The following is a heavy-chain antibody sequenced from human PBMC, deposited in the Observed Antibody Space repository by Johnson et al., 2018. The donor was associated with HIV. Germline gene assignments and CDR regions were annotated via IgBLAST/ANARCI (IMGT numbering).Heavy chain of an antibody. Sequence: VQLVESGGGVVQPGRSLRLSCAASGFTFDDYAMHWVRQAPGKGLEWVSVIYSGGSTYYADSVKGRFTISRDNSKNTLYLQMNSLRAEDTAVYYCARGPRHTYHYDSSGYSGAFDIWGQGTMVTVSS. CDR1: GFTFDDYA. V-gene: IGHV3-66*01. CDR2: IYSGGST. D-gene: IGHD3-22*01. J-gene: IGHJ3*02. CDR3: ARGPRHTYHYDSSGYSGAFDI.